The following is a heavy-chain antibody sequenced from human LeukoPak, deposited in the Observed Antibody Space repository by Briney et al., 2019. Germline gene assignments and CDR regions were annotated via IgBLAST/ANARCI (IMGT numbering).Heavy chain of an antibody. Sequence: GASVKVSCKASGGTFSSYAISWVRQAPGQGLEWMGRIIPIFGTANYAQKFQGRVTITADKSTSTAYMELSSLRSEDTAVYYCAIVVGATSASPMDVWGKGTTVTVSS. V-gene: IGHV1-69*06. CDR3: AIVVGATSASPMDV. CDR2: IIPIFGTA. CDR1: GGTFSSYA. J-gene: IGHJ6*04. D-gene: IGHD1-26*01.